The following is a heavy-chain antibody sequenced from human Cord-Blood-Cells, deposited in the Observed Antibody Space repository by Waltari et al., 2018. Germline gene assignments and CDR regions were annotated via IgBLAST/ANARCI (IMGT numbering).Heavy chain of an antibody. CDR3: ARVTAVADWFDP. V-gene: IGHV3-48*02. D-gene: IGHD6-19*01. CDR2: ISSSSSTI. CDR1: GFTFSSYR. J-gene: IGHJ5*02. Sequence: EVQLVGSGGGLVPAGGYFSLSCAVSGFTFSSYRLCWVRQAPGKGLEWVSYISSSSSTIYYADSVKGRFTISRDNAKNSLYLQMNSLRDEDTAVYYCARVTAVADWFDPWGQGTLVTVSS.